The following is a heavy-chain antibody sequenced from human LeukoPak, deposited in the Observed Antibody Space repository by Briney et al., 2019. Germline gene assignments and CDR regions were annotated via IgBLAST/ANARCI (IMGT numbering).Heavy chain of an antibody. J-gene: IGHJ4*02. CDR3: AKGGARLHSYYFDY. CDR1: GFTFSSYA. CDR2: ISGRGGNT. V-gene: IGHV3-23*01. D-gene: IGHD1-26*01. Sequence: GGSLRLSCAASGFTFSSYAMSWVRQAPGKGLEWVSTISGRGGNTYYEDSVRGRFTISRDNYKNTLYLQMNSLRAEDTAVYYCAKGGARLHSYYFDYWGQGTLVTVSS.